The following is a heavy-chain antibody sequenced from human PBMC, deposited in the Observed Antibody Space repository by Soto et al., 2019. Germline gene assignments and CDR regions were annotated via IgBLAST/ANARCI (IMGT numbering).Heavy chain of an antibody. V-gene: IGHV3-33*01. CDR1: GLTFSTYD. CDR2: IWSDGSRT. CDR3: AGEPKGGAYDMDV. J-gene: IGHJ6*02. D-gene: IGHD3-16*01. Sequence: QVHLVESGGGVVQPGTSLRLSCAASGLTFSTYDMHWVRQAPGKGLEWVALIWSDGSRTFYADSVKGRFTISRGNSKNTLYLQMHSLRAEDTAVYYCAGEPKGGAYDMDVWGQGTTVTVSS.